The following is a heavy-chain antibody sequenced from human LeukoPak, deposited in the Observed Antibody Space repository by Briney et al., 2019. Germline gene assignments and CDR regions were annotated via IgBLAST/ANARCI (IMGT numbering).Heavy chain of an antibody. J-gene: IGHJ4*02. D-gene: IGHD3-10*01. CDR1: GGSISSSSYY. V-gene: IGHV4-39*07. CDR2: IYYSGST. Sequence: SETLSLTCTVSGGSISSSSYYWGWLRQPPGKGLEWIGSIYYSGSTYYNPSLKSRVTISVDTSKNQFSLKLSSVTAADTAVYYCASGYYGSGSYPFEYWGQGTLVTVSS. CDR3: ASGYYGSGSYPFEY.